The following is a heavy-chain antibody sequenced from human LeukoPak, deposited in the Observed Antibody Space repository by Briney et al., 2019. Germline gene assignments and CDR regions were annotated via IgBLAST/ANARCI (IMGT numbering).Heavy chain of an antibody. Sequence: PGGSLRLSCAASGFTFSRYGMHWVRQAPGKGLEWVAVISYDGSNKYYADSVKGRFTISRDNSKNTLYLQMNSLRAEDTAVYYCARGHTYYDFWSGEKDAFDIWGQGTMVTVSS. CDR2: ISYDGSNK. CDR1: GFTFSRYG. D-gene: IGHD3-3*01. CDR3: ARGHTYYDFWSGEKDAFDI. J-gene: IGHJ3*02. V-gene: IGHV3-30*19.